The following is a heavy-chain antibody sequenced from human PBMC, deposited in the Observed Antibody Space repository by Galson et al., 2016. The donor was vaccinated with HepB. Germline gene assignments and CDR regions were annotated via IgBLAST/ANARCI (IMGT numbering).Heavy chain of an antibody. Sequence: SLRLSCAASGFTFSTIDMHWVRQGVGKGLEWVSGIGVGGDTYYGDSVKGRFTISRENGKNSLYLQMDSLRAEDTAVYYCATELRGYNVFDYWGQGTLVTVSS. V-gene: IGHV3-13*01. CDR3: ATELRGYNVFDY. CDR1: GFTFSTID. D-gene: IGHD5-24*01. J-gene: IGHJ4*02. CDR2: IGVGGDT.